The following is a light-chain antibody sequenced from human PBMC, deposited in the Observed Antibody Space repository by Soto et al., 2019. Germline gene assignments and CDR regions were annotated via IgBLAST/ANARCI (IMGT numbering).Light chain of an antibody. V-gene: IGKV3-20*01. CDR2: AIS. CDR3: QQFGSSWWT. CDR1: ETVYGRQ. Sequence: LSKSASTLSASPRARATLSGRSSETVYGRQLAWHQQRAGQAPRLLIYAISTRAAGIPDRFSGSGSGTDFTLTISRVEPEDSAMYYCQQFGSSWWTFAQGTKVDIK. J-gene: IGKJ1*01.